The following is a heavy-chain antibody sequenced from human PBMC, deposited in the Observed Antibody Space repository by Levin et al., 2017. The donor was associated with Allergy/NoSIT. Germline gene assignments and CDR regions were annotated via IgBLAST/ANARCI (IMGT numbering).Heavy chain of an antibody. Sequence: SCTVSGGSVSDFWWRWIRQPPGKGLDHIGYISNSGNTNYNPSVRSRVTISTDTSKNQGSLELYSVTAADTAVYFCARGHYGNWGQGTMVTVSS. CDR2: ISNSGNT. D-gene: IGHD3-10*01. CDR1: GGSVSDFW. J-gene: IGHJ3*01. CDR3: ARGHYGN. V-gene: IGHV4-59*02.